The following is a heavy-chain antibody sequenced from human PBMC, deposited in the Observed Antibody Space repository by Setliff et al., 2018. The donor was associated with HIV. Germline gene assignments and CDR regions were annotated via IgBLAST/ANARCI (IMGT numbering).Heavy chain of an antibody. CDR1: GGSISSVNW. V-gene: IGHV4-4*02. J-gene: IGHJ5*02. Sequence: SETLSLSCAVSGGSISSVNWWTWVRQPPGKGLEWIGEIDHSGGTKYNPSLTGRVTMSVDKSKNQFSLNLNSVTAADTAVYYCARFLYNWLDPWGQGTLVTVSS. CDR2: IDHSGGT. CDR3: ARFLYNWLDP.